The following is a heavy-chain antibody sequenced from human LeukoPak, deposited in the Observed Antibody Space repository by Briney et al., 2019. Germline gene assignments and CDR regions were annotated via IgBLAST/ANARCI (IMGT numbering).Heavy chain of an antibody. CDR1: GGSFSGYY. CDR2: INHSGST. Sequence: PWETLSLTCAVYGGSFSGYYWSWIRQPPGKGLEWIGEINHSGSTNYNPSLKSRVTISVDTSKNQFSLKLSSVTAADTAVYYCARLGSMVFDYWGQGTLVTVSS. D-gene: IGHD2-8*01. J-gene: IGHJ4*02. V-gene: IGHV4-34*01. CDR3: ARLGSMVFDY.